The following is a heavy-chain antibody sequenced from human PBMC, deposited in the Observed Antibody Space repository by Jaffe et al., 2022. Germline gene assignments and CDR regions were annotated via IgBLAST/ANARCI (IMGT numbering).Heavy chain of an antibody. CDR1: GGSISSGSYY. CDR3: ARALCSGGSCYPLYYYYYMDV. D-gene: IGHD2-15*01. J-gene: IGHJ6*03. Sequence: QVQLQESGPGLVKPSQTLSLTCTVSGGSISSGSYYWSWIRQPAGKGLEWIGRIYTSGSTNYNPSLKSRVTISVDTSKNQFSLKLSSVTAADTAVYYCARALCSGGSCYPLYYYYYMDVWGKGTTVTVSS. CDR2: IYTSGST. V-gene: IGHV4-61*02.